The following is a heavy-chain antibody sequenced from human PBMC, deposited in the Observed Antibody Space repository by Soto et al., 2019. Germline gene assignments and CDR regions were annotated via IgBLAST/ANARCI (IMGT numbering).Heavy chain of an antibody. D-gene: IGHD6-19*01. CDR2: IRTEPYSYAA. J-gene: IGHJ4*02. V-gene: IGHV3-73*01. Sequence: PGGSLRLSCAASGFTFSGSAMQWVRQASGKGLEWVGRIRTEPYSYAAAYAASVKGRFTIFRDDSKNTAYLQMNSLKTEDTAVYYCAKGEYPSGWYLQAPFDYWGQGALVTVSS. CDR3: AKGEYPSGWYLQAPFDY. CDR1: GFTFSGSA.